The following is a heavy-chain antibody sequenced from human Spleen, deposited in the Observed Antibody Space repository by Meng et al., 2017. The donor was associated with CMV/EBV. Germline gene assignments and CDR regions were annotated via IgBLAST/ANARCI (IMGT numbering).Heavy chain of an antibody. V-gene: IGHV1-18*01. Sequence: ASVKVSCKASGYTFITYRIRWERQAPGQGLEWMVSISSYNGNTKYAEKFQGRVTMTTDTSTSKAYMELRSLRCDDTAIYYCAREDGYNPGFDYWGQGTLVTVSS. CDR1: GYTFITYR. CDR3: AREDGYNPGFDY. J-gene: IGHJ4*02. CDR2: ISSYNGNT. D-gene: IGHD5-24*01.